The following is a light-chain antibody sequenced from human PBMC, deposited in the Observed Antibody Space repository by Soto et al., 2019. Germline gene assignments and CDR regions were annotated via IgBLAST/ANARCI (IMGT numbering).Light chain of an antibody. V-gene: IGKV3-11*01. Sequence: EIVLTQSPATLTLSPGDRATLSCRASQSVRSSLAWYQQKPGQAPRLLIYDASKRATGIPARFSGSASGTDFTLTISSLEPVDFAVYYCQQRSDCHPELTFGGGTKVEIK. J-gene: IGKJ4*01. CDR3: QQRSDCHPELT. CDR2: DAS. CDR1: QSVRSS.